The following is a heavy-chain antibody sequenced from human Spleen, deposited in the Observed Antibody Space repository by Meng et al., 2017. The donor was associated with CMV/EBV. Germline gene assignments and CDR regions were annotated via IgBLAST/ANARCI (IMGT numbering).Heavy chain of an antibody. CDR1: GYTFTGYY. CDR2: IIPIFGTA. CDR3: ARGTDDFWSGYPPSIYYYGMDV. V-gene: IGHV1-69*05. D-gene: IGHD3-3*01. Sequence: SVKVSCKASGYTFTGYYMHWLRQAPGQGLEWMGGIIPIFGTANYAQKFQGRVTITTDESTSTAYMELSSLRSEDTAVYYCARGTDDFWSGYPPSIYYYGMDVWGQGTTVTVS. J-gene: IGHJ6*02.